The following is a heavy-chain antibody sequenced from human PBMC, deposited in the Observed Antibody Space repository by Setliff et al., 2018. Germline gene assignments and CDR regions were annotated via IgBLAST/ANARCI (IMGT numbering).Heavy chain of an antibody. CDR2: FSSSGSI. Sequence: PGGSLRLSCAASGFTFSSHTMNWVRQGPGKGLEWVAYFSSSGSISYATSVKGRFTISRDNAKNSLYLQMNSLRVEDTAVYHCASDGGTGMVKGYYYGLDAWGPGTSVTVSS. CDR1: GFTFSSHT. D-gene: IGHD5-18*01. J-gene: IGHJ6*02. CDR3: ASDGGTGMVKGYYYGLDA. V-gene: IGHV3-48*03.